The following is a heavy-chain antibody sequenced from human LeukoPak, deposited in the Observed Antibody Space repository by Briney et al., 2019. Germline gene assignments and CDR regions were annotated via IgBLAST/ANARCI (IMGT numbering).Heavy chain of an antibody. Sequence: GGSLRLSCAASGFTFSSYGMHWVRQAPGKGLEWVAIISNDGSNKYCADSVKGRFTISRDNSKNTLYLQMNSLRAEDTAVYYCAKTTAGYSSGWVDYWSQGTLVTVSS. V-gene: IGHV3-30*18. J-gene: IGHJ4*02. D-gene: IGHD6-19*01. CDR1: GFTFSSYG. CDR2: ISNDGSNK. CDR3: AKTTAGYSSGWVDY.